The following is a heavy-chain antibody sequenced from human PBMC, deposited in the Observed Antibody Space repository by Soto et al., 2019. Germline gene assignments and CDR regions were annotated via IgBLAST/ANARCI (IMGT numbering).Heavy chain of an antibody. CDR3: AKGDSFDCFYYMDV. V-gene: IGHV3-23*01. CDR2: INGGGEKT. J-gene: IGHJ6*03. CDR1: GFTFRAYA. Sequence: EEQLLESGGGLVQAGGSLRLSCAVSGFTFRAYAMTWVRKAPGGGLEWVSAINGGGEKTYFADSVKGRFTISRDNSKNTLYMQLEGLRAEDTAIYYCAKGDSFDCFYYMDVWGRGTTVTVSS.